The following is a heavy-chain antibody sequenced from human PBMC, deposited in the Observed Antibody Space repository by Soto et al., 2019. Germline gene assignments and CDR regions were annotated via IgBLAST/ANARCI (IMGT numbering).Heavy chain of an antibody. J-gene: IGHJ5*02. V-gene: IGHV5-10-1*01. CDR3: ARHGGYGSGRIDWFDP. Sequence: GESLKISCNGSGYSFTSYWISWVRQMPGKGLEWMGRIDPSDSYTNYSPSFQGHVTISADKSISTAYLQWSSLKASDTAMYYCARHGGYGSGRIDWFDPWGQGTLVTVSS. D-gene: IGHD3-10*01. CDR2: IDPSDSYT. CDR1: GYSFTSYW.